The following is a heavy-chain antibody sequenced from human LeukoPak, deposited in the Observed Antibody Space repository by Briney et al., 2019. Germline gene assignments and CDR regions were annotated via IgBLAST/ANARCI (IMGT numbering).Heavy chain of an antibody. CDR1: GFPFSSYW. D-gene: IGHD3-22*01. CDR3: AKPSGYPGSPFDY. Sequence: GGSLRLSCAASGFPFSSYWMHWVRQVPGKGLLWVSRINSDGSATIYADSVRGRFTISRDNAKNTLYLQMSGLRVEDTAVYYCAKPSGYPGSPFDYWGQGTLVTVSS. V-gene: IGHV3-74*01. CDR2: INSDGSAT. J-gene: IGHJ4*02.